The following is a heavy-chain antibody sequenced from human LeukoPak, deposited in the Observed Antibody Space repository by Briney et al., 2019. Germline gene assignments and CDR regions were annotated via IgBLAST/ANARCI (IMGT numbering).Heavy chain of an antibody. J-gene: IGHJ3*02. D-gene: IGHD6-13*01. Sequence: SETLSLTCTVSGGSISSGGYYWSWTRQHPGKGLEWIGYIYYSGSTYYNPSLKSRVTISVDTSKNQFSLKLSSVTAADTAVYYCARDPSASSSSWYSAFDIWGQGTMVTVSS. V-gene: IGHV4-31*03. CDR3: ARDPSASSSSWYSAFDI. CDR2: IYYSGST. CDR1: GGSISSGGYY.